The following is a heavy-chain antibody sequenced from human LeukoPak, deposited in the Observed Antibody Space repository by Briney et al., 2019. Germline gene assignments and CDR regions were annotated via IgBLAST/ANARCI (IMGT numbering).Heavy chain of an antibody. V-gene: IGHV1-2*02. Sequence: ASVKVSCKASGYTFTGYYMHWVRQAPGQGLEWMGWNNPNSGGTNYAQKFQGRVTMTRDTSISTAYMELSRLRSDDTAVYYCARDRAPYYYDSSAYYFDYWGQGTLVTVSS. CDR1: GYTFTGYY. D-gene: IGHD3-22*01. CDR3: ARDRAPYYYDSSAYYFDY. J-gene: IGHJ4*02. CDR2: NNPNSGGT.